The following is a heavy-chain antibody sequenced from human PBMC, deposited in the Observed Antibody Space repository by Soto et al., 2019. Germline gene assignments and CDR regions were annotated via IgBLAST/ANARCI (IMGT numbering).Heavy chain of an antibody. J-gene: IGHJ5*02. CDR1: GGTFSSYA. D-gene: IGHD6-13*01. CDR2: IIPIFGTA. Sequence: SVKVSCKASGGTFSSYAISWVRQAPGKGLAGMGGIIPIFGTANHAQKCQGRVTITADESTSTAYMELSSLTAEDTAVYYCARDGTPRQQLSWFDPWGQGTLVTVSS. V-gene: IGHV1-69*13. CDR3: ARDGTPRQQLSWFDP.